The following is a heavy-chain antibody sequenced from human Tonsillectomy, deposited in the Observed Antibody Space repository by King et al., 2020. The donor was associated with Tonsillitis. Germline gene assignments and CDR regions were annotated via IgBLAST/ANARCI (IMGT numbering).Heavy chain of an antibody. V-gene: IGHV4-30-2*01. CDR1: GGSISSGGYS. CDR2: IYHSGST. Sequence: LQLQESGSGLVKPSQTLSLTCAVSGGSISSGGYSWSWIRQPPGKGLEWIGYIYHSGSTYYNPSLKSRVTISVDRSKNQFSLKLNSVTAAGTAVYYCARGPPGSPKDLIWFDPWGQGTLVTVSS. D-gene: IGHD2-8*01. J-gene: IGHJ5*02. CDR3: ARGPPGSPKDLIWFDP.